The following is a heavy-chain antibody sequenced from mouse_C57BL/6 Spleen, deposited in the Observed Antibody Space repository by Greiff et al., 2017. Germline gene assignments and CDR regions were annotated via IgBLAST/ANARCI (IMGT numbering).Heavy chain of an antibody. CDR3: ARGNYSNYEAWFAY. V-gene: IGHV1-82*01. Sequence: QVQLQQSGPELVKPGASVKISCKASGYAFSSSWMNWVKQRPGKGLEWIGRIYPGDGDTNYNGKFKGKATLTADKSSSTAYMQLSSLTSEDSAVYFCARGNYSNYEAWFAYWGQGTLVTVSA. CDR2: IYPGDGDT. CDR1: GYAFSSSW. J-gene: IGHJ3*01. D-gene: IGHD2-5*01.